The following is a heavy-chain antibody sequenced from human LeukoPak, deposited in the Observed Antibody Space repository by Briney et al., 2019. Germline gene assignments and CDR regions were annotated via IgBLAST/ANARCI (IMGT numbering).Heavy chain of an antibody. CDR3: AKAPRGPYYMDV. J-gene: IGHJ6*03. D-gene: IGHD3-10*01. CDR2: IRGSGSST. Sequence: GGSLRLSCAASGFTFSSYGMSWVRQPPGKGLEWVSAIRGSGSSTYYADSMKGRSTISRDNSKNTLYLQMNSLRAEDTAVYDCAKAPRGPYYMDVWGKGTPVTISS. CDR1: GFTFSSYG. V-gene: IGHV3-23*01.